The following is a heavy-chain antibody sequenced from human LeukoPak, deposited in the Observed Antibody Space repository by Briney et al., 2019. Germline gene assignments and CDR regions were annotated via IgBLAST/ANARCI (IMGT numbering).Heavy chain of an antibody. Sequence: GGSLRLSCAASGFTFSSYAMSWVRQAPGKGLEWVSAISGSGGSTYYADSVKGRFTISRENSKNTLWLQMNSLRAEDTAVYYCARLHYDVLTGPFDYWGQGTLVTVSS. D-gene: IGHD3-9*01. V-gene: IGHV3-23*01. CDR2: ISGSGGST. J-gene: IGHJ4*02. CDR3: ARLHYDVLTGPFDY. CDR1: GFTFSSYA.